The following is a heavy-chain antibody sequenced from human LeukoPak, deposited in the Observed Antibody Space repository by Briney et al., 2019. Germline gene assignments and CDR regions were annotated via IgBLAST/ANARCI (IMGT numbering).Heavy chain of an antibody. D-gene: IGHD6-6*01. J-gene: IGHJ5*02. Sequence: GASVKVSCKTSGYTFTSYDINWVRQATGQGLEWMGWMNPNSGNTGYAQKFQGRVTMTRNTSISTAYMELSSLRSEDTAVYYCARGRIAARNWFDPWGQGTLVTVSS. CDR3: ARGRIAARNWFDP. CDR1: GYTFTSYD. V-gene: IGHV1-8*01. CDR2: MNPNSGNT.